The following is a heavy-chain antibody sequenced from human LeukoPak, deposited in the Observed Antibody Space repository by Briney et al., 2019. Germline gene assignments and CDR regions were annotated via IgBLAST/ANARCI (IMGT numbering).Heavy chain of an antibody. D-gene: IGHD1-26*01. Sequence: GGSLRLSCAASGFTFSSYWMHWVRQAPGKGLVWVPRINSDGSSTSYADSVKGRFTISRDNAKNTLYLQMNSLRAEDTAVYYCARDRGIVGATTLDYWGQGTLATVSS. CDR2: INSDGSST. CDR3: ARDRGIVGATTLDY. CDR1: GFTFSSYW. V-gene: IGHV3-74*01. J-gene: IGHJ4*02.